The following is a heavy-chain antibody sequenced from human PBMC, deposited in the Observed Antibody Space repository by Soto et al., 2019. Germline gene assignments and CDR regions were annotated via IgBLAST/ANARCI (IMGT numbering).Heavy chain of an antibody. J-gene: IGHJ5*02. CDR1: GYTFTSYD. D-gene: IGHD4-4*01. Sequence: QVQLVQSGAEVKKPGASVKVSCKASGYTFTSYDINWVRQATGQGLEWMGWMNPNSGNTGYAQKCQGRVTMTRNTSISTAYMELGSLRSEDTAVYYCASHDYSNFGTNWFDPWGQGTLVTVSS. V-gene: IGHV1-8*01. CDR2: MNPNSGNT. CDR3: ASHDYSNFGTNWFDP.